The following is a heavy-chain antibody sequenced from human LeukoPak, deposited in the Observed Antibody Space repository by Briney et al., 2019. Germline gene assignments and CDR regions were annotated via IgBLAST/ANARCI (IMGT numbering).Heavy chain of an antibody. V-gene: IGHV3-7*01. CDR3: ASRTSSSGY. CDR2: IKQDGSEK. CDR1: GFTISSYW. D-gene: IGHD6-6*01. J-gene: IGHJ4*02. Sequence: GGSLRLSCVASGFTISSYWMNWVRQAPGKGLEWVANIKQDGSEKYYVDSVKGRFTISRDNAKNSLYLQMNSLRAEDTAVYYCASRTSSSGYWGKGTLVTVSS.